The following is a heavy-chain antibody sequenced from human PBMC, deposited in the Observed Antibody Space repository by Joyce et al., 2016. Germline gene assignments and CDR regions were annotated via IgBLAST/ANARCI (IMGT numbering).Heavy chain of an antibody. Sequence: QVQLVQSGAEVKKPGASVKVSCKASGYTFTNYDINWVRQATGQGLEWMGWINPNSVNTGYAQKFQGRVTITRNTSISTAYMELSSLRSEDTVVYYCARGRREWLEHRATYYFDSWGQGTLVTVSS. V-gene: IGHV1-8*03. D-gene: IGHD6-19*01. J-gene: IGHJ4*02. CDR1: GYTFTNYD. CDR2: INPNSVNT. CDR3: ARGRREWLEHRATYYFDS.